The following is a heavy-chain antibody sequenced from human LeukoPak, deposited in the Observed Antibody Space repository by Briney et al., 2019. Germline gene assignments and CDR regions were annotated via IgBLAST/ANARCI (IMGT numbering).Heavy chain of an antibody. V-gene: IGHV1-69*01. CDR2: IIPIFGTA. CDR1: GGTFSSYA. Sequence: GASVKVSCKASGGTFSSYAISWVRQAHGQGLECMGGIIPIFGTANYAQKFQGRVTITADESTSTAYMELSSLRSEDTAVYYCARALDYYDSSGYVDYWGQGTLVTVSS. D-gene: IGHD3-22*01. CDR3: ARALDYYDSSGYVDY. J-gene: IGHJ4*02.